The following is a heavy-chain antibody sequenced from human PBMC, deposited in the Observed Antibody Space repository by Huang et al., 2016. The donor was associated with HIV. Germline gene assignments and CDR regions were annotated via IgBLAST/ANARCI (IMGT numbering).Heavy chain of an antibody. CDR2: ISSSSSTI. CDR1: GFTFSSYS. CDR3: ARGIRYFGVVAYFDY. D-gene: IGHD3-3*01. J-gene: IGHJ4*02. Sequence: EVQLVESGGGLVQPGGSLRLSCAASGFTFSSYSMNWVRQAPGKGLEWVSYISSSSSTIYYADSVKGRFTISRDNAKNSLLLQMNSLRDEDTAVYYCARGIRYFGVVAYFDYWGQGALVTVSS. V-gene: IGHV3-48*02.